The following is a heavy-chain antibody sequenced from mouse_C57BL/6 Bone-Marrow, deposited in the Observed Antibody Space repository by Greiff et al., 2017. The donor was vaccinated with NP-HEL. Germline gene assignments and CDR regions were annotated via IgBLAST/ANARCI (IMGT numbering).Heavy chain of an antibody. CDR3: ARDLAGSSYDYAMDY. V-gene: IGHV5-4*01. CDR2: ISDGGSYT. D-gene: IGHD1-1*01. Sequence: EVQRVESGGGLVKPGGSLKLSCAASGFTFSSYAMSWVRQTPEKRLEWVATISDGGSYTYYPDNVKGRFTISRDNAKNNLYLQMSHLKSEDTAMYYCARDLAGSSYDYAMDYWGQGTSVTVSS. CDR1: GFTFSSYA. J-gene: IGHJ4*01.